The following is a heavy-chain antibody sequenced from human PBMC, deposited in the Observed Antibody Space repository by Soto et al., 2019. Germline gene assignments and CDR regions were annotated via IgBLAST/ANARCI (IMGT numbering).Heavy chain of an antibody. D-gene: IGHD6-6*01. CDR2: IYPGDSDT. CDR1: GYSFASYW. Sequence: GESLKISCQGSGYSFASYWIGWVRQMSGKDLEWMGIIYPGDSDTRYSPSFQGQVTISADKSLRTAYLQWTSLKASDTALYYCARTSSFNLGFYYDGMDVWGQGTRVTVSS. J-gene: IGHJ6*02. CDR3: ARTSSFNLGFYYDGMDV. V-gene: IGHV5-51*01.